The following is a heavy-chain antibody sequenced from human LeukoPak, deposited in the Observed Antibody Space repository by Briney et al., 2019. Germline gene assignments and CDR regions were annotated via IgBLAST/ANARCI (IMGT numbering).Heavy chain of an antibody. CDR1: GYTFTSYY. CDR2: INPSGGSA. CDR3: ATGLGSSDYYRF. V-gene: IGHV1-46*01. J-gene: IGHJ4*02. D-gene: IGHD3-22*01. Sequence: ASVKVSCKASGYTFTSYYIHWVRQAPGQGLEWVGIINPSGGSATYAPEFQGRLTMTRDTSTSTVYMELGSLRSEDTAVYYCATGLGSSDYYRFWGQGTLVTVSS.